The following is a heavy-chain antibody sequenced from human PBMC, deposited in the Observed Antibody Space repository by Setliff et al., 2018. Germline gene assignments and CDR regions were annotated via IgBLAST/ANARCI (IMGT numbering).Heavy chain of an antibody. CDR1: GGSIRRDY. D-gene: IGHD2-15*01. Sequence: PSETLSLTCTVSGGSIRRDYWSWIRQPSGEQLQWIGYVYYDGSTNYNPSLRSRVTMSIDTSNNQFSLILSSVTAADTAVYYCASERESASRQTYFDSWGQGTLVTVSS. J-gene: IGHJ4*02. CDR2: VYYDGST. CDR3: ASERESASRQTYFDS. V-gene: IGHV4-59*01.